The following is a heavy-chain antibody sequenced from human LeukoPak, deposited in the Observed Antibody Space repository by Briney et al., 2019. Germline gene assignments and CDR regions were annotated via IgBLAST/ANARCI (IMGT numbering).Heavy chain of an antibody. CDR3: ARGLLRRRGGSCQIDY. CDR2: ISYDGSNK. V-gene: IGHV3-30*04. Sequence: ERSLRLSCAASGFTFSSYAMHWVRQAPGKGLEWVAVISYDGSNKYYADSVKGRFTISRDNSKNTLYLQMNSLRAEDTAVYYCARGLLRRRGGSCQIDYWGQGTLVTVSS. J-gene: IGHJ4*02. D-gene: IGHD2-15*01. CDR1: GFTFSSYA.